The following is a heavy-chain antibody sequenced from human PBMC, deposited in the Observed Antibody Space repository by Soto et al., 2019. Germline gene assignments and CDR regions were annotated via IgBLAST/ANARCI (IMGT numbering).Heavy chain of an antibody. CDR1: GGSFSGYY. D-gene: IGHD6-6*01. V-gene: IGHV4-34*01. J-gene: IGHJ4*02. CDR3: ARTSRFDY. Sequence: QVQLQQWGAGLLKPSETLSLTCAVYGGSFSGYYWSWIRQPPGKGLEWIGEINHSGSTNYNPSLKSRVTISVDTCKNQFSLKLSSVTAADTAVYYCARTSRFDYWGQGTLVTVSS. CDR2: INHSGST.